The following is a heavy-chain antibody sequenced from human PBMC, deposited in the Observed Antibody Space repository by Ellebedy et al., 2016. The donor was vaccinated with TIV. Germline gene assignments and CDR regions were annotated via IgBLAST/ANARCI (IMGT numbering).Heavy chain of an antibody. CDR3: GQFGPRANYAMDV. J-gene: IGHJ6*02. Sequence: SETLSLXXTVSGGSIISDDYYWTWIRQPPGKGLELIGYINHSGSTYYNSSLKSRLIISVDTSKNHFSLQLSSVTASDTAVYYCGQFGPRANYAMDVWGQGTTVTVS. CDR2: INHSGST. CDR1: GGSIISDDYY. V-gene: IGHV4-30-4*01. D-gene: IGHD3-10*01.